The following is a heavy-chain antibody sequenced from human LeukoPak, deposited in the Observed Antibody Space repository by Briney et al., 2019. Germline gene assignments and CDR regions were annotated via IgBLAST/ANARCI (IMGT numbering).Heavy chain of an antibody. V-gene: IGHV3-13*01. J-gene: IGHJ4*02. CDR1: GFTLSSYA. D-gene: IGHD6-13*01. CDR2: IGTAGDT. Sequence: GGSLRLSCAASGFTLSSYAMHWVRQPAGKGLEWVSAIGTAGDTFYPGSVKGRFTISRENAKKSLFLQMNSLRAEDTAVYYCAKDADSSSWYTVGQTEIHDYWGQGTLVTVSS. CDR3: AKDADSSSWYTVGQTEIHDY.